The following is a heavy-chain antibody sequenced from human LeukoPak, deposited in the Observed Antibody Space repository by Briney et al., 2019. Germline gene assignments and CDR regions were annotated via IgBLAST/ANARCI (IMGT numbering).Heavy chain of an antibody. Sequence: SETLSLTCTVSGGSISSYYWSWIRQPPGKGLEWIGYIYYSGSTNYNPSLKSRVTISVDTSKNQFSLKLSSVSAADTAVYYCARNMVRGVDWGQGTLVTVSS. V-gene: IGHV4-59*08. CDR1: GGSISSYY. CDR2: IYYSGST. D-gene: IGHD3-10*01. CDR3: ARNMVRGVD. J-gene: IGHJ4*02.